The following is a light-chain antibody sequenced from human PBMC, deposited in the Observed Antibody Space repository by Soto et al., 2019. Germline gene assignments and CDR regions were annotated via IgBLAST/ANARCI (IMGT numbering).Light chain of an antibody. J-gene: IGKJ2*01. Sequence: EIVLTQSPGTLSLSPGERATFSCRTSQTINTEFLAWYQQRPGQAPRLLIHGTSNRATGIPDRFSGSGSGTDFTLTISALEPEDFAVYYCQRYGSSPLYAFGQGTKLEI. V-gene: IGKV3-20*01. CDR1: QTINTEF. CDR2: GTS. CDR3: QRYGSSPLYA.